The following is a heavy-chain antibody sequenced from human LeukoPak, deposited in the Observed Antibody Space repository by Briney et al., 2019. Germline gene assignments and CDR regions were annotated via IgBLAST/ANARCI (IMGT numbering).Heavy chain of an antibody. CDR1: GYTFGNYD. CDR3: ARASTVTYDY. V-gene: IGHV1-18*01. CDR2: ISVYNGDT. Sequence: SVKVSCKASGYTFGNYDITWVRQAPGQGLEWMGWISVYNGDTNYAQKFQGRVSMTRDISTSTAYMDLRGLRSDDTAVYYCARASTVTYDYWGHGSLVTVSS. J-gene: IGHJ4*01. D-gene: IGHD4-17*01.